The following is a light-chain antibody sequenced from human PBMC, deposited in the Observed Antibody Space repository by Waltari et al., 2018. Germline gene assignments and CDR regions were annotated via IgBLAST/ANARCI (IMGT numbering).Light chain of an antibody. CDR2: WAS. J-gene: IGKJ3*01. CDR1: QSVSYSPNNRDY. Sequence: DIVLTQSPDSLAVSLGERATINCKSSQSVSYSPNNRDYLAWYQQKPGQPPKLRIYWASTRESGVPDRFSGSGSGTDFTLTISSLQAEDVAVYYCQQYYSNFFTFGPGTKVDIK. CDR3: QQYYSNFFT. V-gene: IGKV4-1*01.